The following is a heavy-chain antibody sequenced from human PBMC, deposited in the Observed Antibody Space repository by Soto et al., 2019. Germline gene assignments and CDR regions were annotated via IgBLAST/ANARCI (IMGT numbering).Heavy chain of an antibody. CDR1: GFTFSIFG. CDR2: ISYDGSRT. J-gene: IGHJ6*02. CDR3: AKSMAVAFPGFYGLDV. D-gene: IGHD6-19*01. V-gene: IGHV3-30*18. Sequence: QVQLVESGGGVVQRGRSLRLSCAASGFTFSIFGMHWVRQAPGKGLEWVAVISYDGSRTYYRDSVKGRFTISRDSSKNTLYLQMNSLRAEDTAVYYCAKSMAVAFPGFYGLDVWGQGTTVTVSS.